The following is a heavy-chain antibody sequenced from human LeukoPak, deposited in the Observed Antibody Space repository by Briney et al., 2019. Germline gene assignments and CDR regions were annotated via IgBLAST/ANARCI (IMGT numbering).Heavy chain of an antibody. CDR2: IIPIFGTA. Sequence: SVKVSCKASGGTFSSYAISWVRQAPGQGLEWMGGIIPIFGTANYAQKFQGRVTITADESTSTAYMELSSLRSEDTAVYYCARGSHVPAAIGWFDSWGQGTLVTVSS. V-gene: IGHV1-69*13. CDR1: GGTFSSYA. CDR3: ARGSHVPAAIGWFDS. J-gene: IGHJ5*01. D-gene: IGHD2-2*01.